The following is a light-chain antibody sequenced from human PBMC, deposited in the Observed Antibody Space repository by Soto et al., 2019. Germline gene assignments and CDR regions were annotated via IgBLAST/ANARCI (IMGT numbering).Light chain of an antibody. CDR3: QQSSNWLLT. CDR1: QSVSSY. CDR2: DAS. V-gene: IGKV3-11*01. J-gene: IGKJ4*01. Sequence: EIVLTQSPATLSLSPGERATLSCRASQSVSSYLAWYQQKPGQAPRLLIYDASNRATGIPARFSGSGSGTDFTLTISSLWPEDFAVYYCQQSSNWLLTFGGGTKVEIK.